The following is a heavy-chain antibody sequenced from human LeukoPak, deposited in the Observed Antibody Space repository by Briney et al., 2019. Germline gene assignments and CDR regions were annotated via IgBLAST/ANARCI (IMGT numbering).Heavy chain of an antibody. Sequence: SETLSLTCSVSGGFIRGYNWRWLRQPPGKGGEWIGYFYYNSSINYNPTHKGRAIISVDTFKKQYSLKLSSVTAADTGVYYWARGGTYSEVDAIDIWGQGTMVTVSS. V-gene: IGHV4-59*01. J-gene: IGHJ3*02. CDR3: ARGGTYSEVDAIDI. D-gene: IGHD1-26*01. CDR2: FYYNSSI. CDR1: GGFIRGYN.